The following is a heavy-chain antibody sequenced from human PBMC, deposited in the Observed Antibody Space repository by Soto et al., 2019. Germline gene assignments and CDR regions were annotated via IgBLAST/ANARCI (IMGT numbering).Heavy chain of an antibody. V-gene: IGHV4-4*07. CDR1: GGSIISFY. D-gene: IGHD3-10*01. Sequence: QVQLQESGPGLVRPSETLSLTCTVSGGSIISFYWSWIRQSAGKGLEWIGRGSATETASYNPSLRSRVTMSADMSSNQFSLNLNSVTAADSAVYFCARDFPGALERSRAFDIWGQGTVVTVSS. CDR3: ARDFPGALERSRAFDI. CDR2: GSATETA. J-gene: IGHJ3*02.